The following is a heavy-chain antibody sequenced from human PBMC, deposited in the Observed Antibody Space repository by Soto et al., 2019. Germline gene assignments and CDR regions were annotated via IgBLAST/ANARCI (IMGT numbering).Heavy chain of an antibody. V-gene: IGHV4-34*01. CDR1: GGSFSGYY. Sequence: PSETLSLTCAVYGGSFSGYYWSWIRQPPGKGLEGIGEINHSGSTNYNPSLKSRVTISVDTSKNQFSLKLSSVTAADTAVYYCARGGWGCTNGVCSPRYYYYYYGMDVWGQGTTVTVSS. D-gene: IGHD2-8*01. CDR3: ARGGWGCTNGVCSPRYYYYYYGMDV. J-gene: IGHJ6*02. CDR2: INHSGST.